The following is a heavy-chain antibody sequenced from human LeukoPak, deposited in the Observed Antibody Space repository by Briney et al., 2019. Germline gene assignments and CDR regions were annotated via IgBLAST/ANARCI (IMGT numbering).Heavy chain of an antibody. CDR1: GGSISSYY. CDR2: IYTSGST. Sequence: PSETLSLTCTVSGGSISSYYWSWIRQPAGKGLEWIGRIYTSGSTNYNPSLKSRVTISVDTSKNQFSLKLSSVTAADTAVYYCARVPPSPGYYYYYMDVWGKGTTVTVSS. CDR3: ARVPPSPGYYYYYMDV. J-gene: IGHJ6*03. V-gene: IGHV4-4*07.